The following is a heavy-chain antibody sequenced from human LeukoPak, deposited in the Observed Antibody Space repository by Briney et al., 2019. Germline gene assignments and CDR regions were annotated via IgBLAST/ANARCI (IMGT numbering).Heavy chain of an antibody. J-gene: IGHJ6*02. CDR1: GYTYTSYG. V-gene: IGHV1-18*01. D-gene: IGHD3/OR15-3a*01. CDR3: ARWGASGLAFICYYGMVV. Sequence: ASVKVSCEASGYTYTSYGISWVRQAPGQGLEWMGWISAYNGNTNYAQKFQGRVTMTRDTSTMIVYMELSSLRSEDTAVYYCARWGASGLAFICYYGMVVWGQGTTVTVSS. CDR2: ISAYNGNT.